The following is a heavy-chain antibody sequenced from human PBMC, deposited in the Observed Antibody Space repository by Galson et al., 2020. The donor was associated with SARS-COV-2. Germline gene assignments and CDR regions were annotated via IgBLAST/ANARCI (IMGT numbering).Heavy chain of an antibody. CDR3: ARGNRDINMIVVVITAWDYRFGG. D-gene: IGHD3-22*01. Sequence: SETLSLTCAVYGGSFSDYYWTWIRQPPGKGLEWIGEVHHSGTTNYNSSLKSRVTISVDTSKNQFSLKLSSVTAADTAVYYCARGNRDINMIVVVITAWDYRFGGWGHGPLVTVAS. CDR2: VHHSGTT. CDR1: GGSFSDYY. J-gene: IGHJ4*01. V-gene: IGHV4-34*01.